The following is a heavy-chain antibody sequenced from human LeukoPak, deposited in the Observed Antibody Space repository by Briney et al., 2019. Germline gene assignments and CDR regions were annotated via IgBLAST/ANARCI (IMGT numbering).Heavy chain of an antibody. V-gene: IGHV1-69*02. J-gene: IGHJ5*02. CDR1: GGTFSSYT. D-gene: IGHD3-3*01. CDR3: ARYYDFWSGSPDNWFDP. CDR2: LIPILGIA. Sequence: ASVKVSCKASGGTFSSYTISWVRQAPGQGLEWMGRLIPILGIANYAQKFQGRVTITADKSTSTAYMELSSLRSEDTAVYYCARYYDFWSGSPDNWFDPWGQGTLVTVSS.